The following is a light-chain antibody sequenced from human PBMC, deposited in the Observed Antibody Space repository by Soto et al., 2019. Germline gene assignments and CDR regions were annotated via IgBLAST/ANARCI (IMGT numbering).Light chain of an antibody. CDR3: QQRSNWPPIT. CDR1: QSVSSSY. J-gene: IGKJ5*01. V-gene: IGKV3D-20*02. Sequence: EIVLTQSPGTLSLSPGERATLSCRASQSVSSSYFAWYQQKPGQAPRLLIYDASNRATGIPARFSGSGSGTDFTLTISGLEPEDFAVYYCQQRSNWPPITFGQGTRLEIK. CDR2: DAS.